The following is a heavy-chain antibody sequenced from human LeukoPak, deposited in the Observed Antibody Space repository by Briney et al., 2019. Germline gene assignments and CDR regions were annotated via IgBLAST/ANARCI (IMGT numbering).Heavy chain of an antibody. J-gene: IGHJ4*02. CDR1: GFTFSSYA. Sequence: GGSLRLSCAASGFTFSSYAMSWVRQAPGKGLEWVSAISGSGGSTYYADSVTGRFTVSRDNSKNTLYLQMNSLRAEDTAVYYCAKSNVLIWFGELGYWGQGTQVTVSS. CDR2: ISGSGGST. V-gene: IGHV3-23*01. CDR3: AKSNVLIWFGELGY. D-gene: IGHD3-10*01.